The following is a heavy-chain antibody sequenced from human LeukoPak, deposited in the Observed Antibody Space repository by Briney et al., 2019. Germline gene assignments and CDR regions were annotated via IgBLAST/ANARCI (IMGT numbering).Heavy chain of an antibody. Sequence: ASVNVSCKASGYTLTDYYMHWVRQAPGQGLEWMGWINPNSGDTNYAQNFQGRVTMTRDTSISTAYMELTRLPSDDTAIYYCARDWRGSYFPDFWGQGTLVTVSS. D-gene: IGHD1-26*01. CDR2: INPNSGDT. CDR3: ARDWRGSYFPDF. CDR1: GYTLTDYY. V-gene: IGHV1-2*02. J-gene: IGHJ4*02.